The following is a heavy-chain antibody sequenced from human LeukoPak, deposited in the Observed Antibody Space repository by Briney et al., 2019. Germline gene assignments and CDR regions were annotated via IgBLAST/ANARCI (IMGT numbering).Heavy chain of an antibody. D-gene: IGHD3-3*01. CDR2: IYNSGGI. J-gene: IGHJ4*02. CDR1: GGSISSNY. Sequence: SETLSLTCTVSGGSISSNYWSWIRQPPGKGLEWIGYIYNSGGINYDPSLKSRVAISVDTSKNQFSLKLNSVTAADTAVYYCARDLRFLDWPPLGWGQGTLVTVSS. V-gene: IGHV4-59*01. CDR3: ARDLRFLDWPPLG.